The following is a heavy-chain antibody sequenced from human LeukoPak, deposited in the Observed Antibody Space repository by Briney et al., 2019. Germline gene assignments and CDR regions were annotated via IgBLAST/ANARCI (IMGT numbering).Heavy chain of an antibody. V-gene: IGHV3-21*01. CDR2: ISSSSSYI. D-gene: IGHD1-7*01. CDR1: GFTFSSYS. CDR3: AREGWNYVRPDAFDI. Sequence: KPGGSLRLSCAASGFTFSSYSMNWVRQAPGKGLEWVSSISSSSSYIYYADSVKGRFTIARDNAKNSLYLQMNSLRAEDTAVYYCAREGWNYVRPDAFDIWGQGTMVTVSS. J-gene: IGHJ3*02.